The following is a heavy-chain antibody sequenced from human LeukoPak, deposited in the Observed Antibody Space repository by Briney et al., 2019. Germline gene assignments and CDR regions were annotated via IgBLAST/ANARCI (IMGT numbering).Heavy chain of an antibody. CDR1: GYTFTIYD. CDR2: MNPNSGNT. Sequence: ASVKVSRKASGYTFTIYDINWVRQATGQGLEWMGWMNPNSGNTGYAQKFQGRVTMTSDTSTSTVYMELSSLRSEDTAVYYCARDRRAAAGGNAFDIRGQGTMVTVSS. CDR3: ARDRRAAAGGNAFDI. V-gene: IGHV1-8*01. J-gene: IGHJ3*02. D-gene: IGHD6-13*01.